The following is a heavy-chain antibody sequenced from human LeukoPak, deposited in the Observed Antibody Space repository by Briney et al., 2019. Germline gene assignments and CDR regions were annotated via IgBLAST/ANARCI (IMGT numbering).Heavy chain of an antibody. D-gene: IGHD1-26*01. J-gene: IGHJ4*02. V-gene: IGHV3-30*04. CDR1: GFTFSSYA. Sequence: PGGSLRLSCAASGFTFSSYAMHWGRQAPVKGLEWVAVISYDGSNKYYADSVKGRFTISRDNSKNTLYLQMNSLRAEDTAAYYCARAPLPRLYYFDYWGQGTLVTVSS. CDR3: ARAPLPRLYYFDY. CDR2: ISYDGSNK.